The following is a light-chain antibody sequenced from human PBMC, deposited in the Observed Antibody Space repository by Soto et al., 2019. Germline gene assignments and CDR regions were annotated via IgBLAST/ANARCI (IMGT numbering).Light chain of an antibody. CDR3: SAYTRSSTRV. Sequence: QSALTQPASVSGSPGQSITISCTGTSSDVGGYNYVSWYQHHPGNAPKLLIYDVSTRPSGVSNRFSGSKSGNTASLTISGLQAEDEADYYCSAYTRSSTRVFGTETKLTVL. V-gene: IGLV2-14*03. J-gene: IGLJ1*01. CDR2: DVS. CDR1: SSDVGGYNY.